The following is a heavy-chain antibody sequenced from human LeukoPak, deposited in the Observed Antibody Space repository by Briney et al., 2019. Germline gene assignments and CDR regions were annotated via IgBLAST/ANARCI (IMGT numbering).Heavy chain of an antibody. V-gene: IGHV3-23*01. Sequence: GGSLRLSCAASGFTFSSYAMSWVRQAPGKGLEWVSVISGSGDSTYYADSVKGRFTISRDNSKNTVYLQVNSLRAEDTAVYYCAKDYGDSVGYFDYWGQGTLVTVSS. CDR2: ISGSGDST. CDR1: GFTFSSYA. D-gene: IGHD4-17*01. J-gene: IGHJ4*02. CDR3: AKDYGDSVGYFDY.